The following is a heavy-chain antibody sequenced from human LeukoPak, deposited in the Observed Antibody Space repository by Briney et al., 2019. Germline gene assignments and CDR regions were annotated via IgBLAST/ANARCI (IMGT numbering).Heavy chain of an antibody. CDR3: ARYYDFWSGPLDY. CDR2: MNPNSGNT. D-gene: IGHD3-3*01. V-gene: IGHV1-8*01. Sequence: ASVTVSCMASGYTFTSYDINWVRQAAGQGLEWMGWMNPNSGNTGYAQKFQGRVTMTRNTSISTAYMELSSLRSEDTAVYYCARYYDFWSGPLDYWGQGTLVTVSS. CDR1: GYTFTSYD. J-gene: IGHJ4*02.